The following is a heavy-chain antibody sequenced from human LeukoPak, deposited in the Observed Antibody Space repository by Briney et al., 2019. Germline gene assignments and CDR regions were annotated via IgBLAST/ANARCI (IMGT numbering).Heavy chain of an antibody. J-gene: IGHJ4*02. CDR3: ARVGVYYDSSGYYSPLDY. Sequence: SETLSLTCTVSGGSISSYYWSWIRQPPGKGLEWIGYIYYSGSTNYNPSLKSRVTISVDTSKNQFSLKLSSVTAADTAVYYYARVGVYYDSSGYYSPLDYWGQGTLVTVSS. V-gene: IGHV4-59*01. D-gene: IGHD3-22*01. CDR2: IYYSGST. CDR1: GGSISSYY.